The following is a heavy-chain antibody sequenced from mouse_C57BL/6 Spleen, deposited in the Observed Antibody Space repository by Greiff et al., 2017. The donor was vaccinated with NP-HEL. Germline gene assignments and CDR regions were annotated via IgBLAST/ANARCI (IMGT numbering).Heavy chain of an antibody. CDR3: ARYGNSSMDY. V-gene: IGHV1-64*01. D-gene: IGHD2-1*01. CDR1: GYTFTSYW. J-gene: IGHJ4*01. CDR2: IHPNSGST. Sequence: QVQLQQPGAELVKPGASVKLSCKASGYTFTSYWMHWVKQRPGQGLEWIGMIHPNSGSTNYNEKFKSKATLTVDKTSSTAYMHLSSLTSEDSAVYYCARYGNSSMDYWGQGTSVTVSS.